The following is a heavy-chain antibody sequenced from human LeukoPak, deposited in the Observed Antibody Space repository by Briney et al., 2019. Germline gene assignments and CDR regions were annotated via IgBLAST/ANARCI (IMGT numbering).Heavy chain of an antibody. CDR3: ARGDRSGGSFTLNY. CDR1: GGSFSGYY. Sequence: SETLSLTCAVYGGSFSGYYWSWIRQPPGKGLEWIGEVNHSGSTNYNPSLKSRVTISVDTSKNQFSLKLSSVTAADTALYYCARGDRSGGSFTLNYWGQGTLVTVSS. CDR2: VNHSGST. V-gene: IGHV4-34*01. D-gene: IGHD2-15*01. J-gene: IGHJ4*02.